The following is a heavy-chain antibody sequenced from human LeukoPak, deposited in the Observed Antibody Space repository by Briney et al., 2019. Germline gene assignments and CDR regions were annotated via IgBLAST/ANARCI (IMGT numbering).Heavy chain of an antibody. V-gene: IGHV1-18*01. CDR3: ARCHDYDYVWGSYRPNFDY. CDR2: ISAYNGNT. J-gene: IGHJ4*02. Sequence: ASVKVSCKASGYTFTSYGISWVRQAPGQGLEGMGWISAYNGNTNYAQKLQGRVTMTTDTSTSTAYMELRSLRSDDTAVYYCARCHDYDYVWGSYRPNFDYWGQGTLVTVSS. CDR1: GYTFTSYG. D-gene: IGHD3-16*02.